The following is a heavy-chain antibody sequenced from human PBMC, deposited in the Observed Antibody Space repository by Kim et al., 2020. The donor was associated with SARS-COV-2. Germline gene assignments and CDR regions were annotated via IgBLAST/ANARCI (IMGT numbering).Heavy chain of an antibody. CDR3: VREPSN. J-gene: IGHJ4*02. CDR1: GFSFSDYY. Sequence: GGSLRLSCAASGFSFSDYYMTWIRQAPGKGLEWVAYINSDGSSINYADSVNGRFTISKDNTKKSLSLQMNSLTPEDTAVYYCVREPSNCGQGTPVTVSS. V-gene: IGHV3-11*01. CDR2: INSDGSSI.